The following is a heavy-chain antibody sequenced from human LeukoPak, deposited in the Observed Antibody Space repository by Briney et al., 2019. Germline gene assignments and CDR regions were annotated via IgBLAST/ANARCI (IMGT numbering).Heavy chain of an antibody. CDR1: GFTSSSYA. CDR3: ARGGAYYYYMDV. D-gene: IGHD4/OR15-4a*01. V-gene: IGHV3-21*01. J-gene: IGHJ6*03. Sequence: PGGSLRLSCAASGFTSSSYAMSWVRQAPGKGLEWVSSISSSSYIYYADSLKGRFTISRDNAKNSLYLQMNSLRAEDTAVYYCARGGAYYYYMDVWGKGTTVTVSS. CDR2: ISSSSYI.